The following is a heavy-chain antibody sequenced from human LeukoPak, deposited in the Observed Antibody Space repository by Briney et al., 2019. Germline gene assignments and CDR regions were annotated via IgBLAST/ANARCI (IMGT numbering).Heavy chain of an antibody. Sequence: GGSLRLSCAASGFTFSSYVMHWVRQAPGKGLEWVAVISYDGSNKYYADSVKGRFTISRDNSKNTLYLQMNSLRAEDTAVYYCARDSYTVDYFDYWGQGTLVTVSS. CDR3: ARDSYTVDYFDY. V-gene: IGHV3-30*01. J-gene: IGHJ4*02. CDR1: GFTFSSYV. CDR2: ISYDGSNK. D-gene: IGHD4-23*01.